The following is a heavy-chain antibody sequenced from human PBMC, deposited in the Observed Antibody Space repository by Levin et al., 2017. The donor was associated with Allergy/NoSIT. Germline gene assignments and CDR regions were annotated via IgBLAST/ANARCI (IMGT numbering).Heavy chain of an antibody. CDR2: IYWDDDK. Sequence: ESGPTLVKPTQTLTLTCTFSGFSLSTSGVGVGWIRPPPGKALEWLALIYWDDDKRYSPSLKSRLTITKDTSKNQVVLTMTNMDPVDTATYYCVRGYSYGILDYWGQGTLVTVSS. CDR3: VRGYSYGILDY. J-gene: IGHJ4*02. CDR1: GFSLSTSGVG. V-gene: IGHV2-5*02. D-gene: IGHD5-18*01.